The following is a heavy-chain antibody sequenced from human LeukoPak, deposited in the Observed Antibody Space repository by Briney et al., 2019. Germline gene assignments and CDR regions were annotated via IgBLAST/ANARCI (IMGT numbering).Heavy chain of an antibody. V-gene: IGHV1-18*01. Sequence: ASVKVSCKASGYTFTSYGISWVRQAPGQGLEWMGWISAYNGNTNCAQKLQGRVTMTTDTSTSTAYMELRSLRSDDTAVYYCARGAIDIVVVVAATFFDYWGQGTLVTVSS. J-gene: IGHJ4*02. CDR1: GYTFTSYG. CDR3: ARGAIDIVVVVAATFFDY. CDR2: ISAYNGNT. D-gene: IGHD2-15*01.